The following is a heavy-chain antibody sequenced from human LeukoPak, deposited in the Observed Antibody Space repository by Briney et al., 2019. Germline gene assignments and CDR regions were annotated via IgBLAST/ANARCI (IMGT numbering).Heavy chain of an antibody. Sequence: SQTLSLTCTVRVGSISSGDYYWSWIRQPPGKGLEWIGYIYYSGSTYYNPSLKSRVTISVDTSKNQFSLKLSSVTAADTAVYYCARDHLYGDYPGLAYWGQGTLVTVSS. V-gene: IGHV4-30-4*08. CDR1: VGSISSGDYY. CDR3: ARDHLYGDYPGLAY. D-gene: IGHD4-17*01. J-gene: IGHJ4*02. CDR2: IYYSGST.